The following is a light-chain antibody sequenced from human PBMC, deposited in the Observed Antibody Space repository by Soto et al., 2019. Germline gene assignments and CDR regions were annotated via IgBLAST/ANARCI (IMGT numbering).Light chain of an antibody. Sequence: QSALTQPASVSGSPGQSITISCTGTSSDVGSYNLVSWYQQYPGKAPKLMIYEGSKRPSGVSNRFSGSKSGNTASLTISGLQAEDEADYYCCSYAGETTLVFGGGTKLPS. CDR1: SSDVGSYNL. CDR3: CSYAGETTLV. CDR2: EGS. V-gene: IGLV2-23*01. J-gene: IGLJ2*01.